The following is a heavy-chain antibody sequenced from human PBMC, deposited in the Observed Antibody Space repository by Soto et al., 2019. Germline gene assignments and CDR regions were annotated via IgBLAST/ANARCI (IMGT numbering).Heavy chain of an antibody. Sequence: ASVKVSCKASGGTFSSYAISWVRQAPGQGLEWMGGIIPIFGTANYAQKFQGRVTITADESTSTAYMELSSLRSEDTAVYYCARCILPREWDYYYGMDVWGQGTTVTVSS. CDR3: ARCILPREWDYYYGMDV. CDR2: IIPIFGTA. CDR1: GGTFSSYA. V-gene: IGHV1-69*13. D-gene: IGHD1-26*01. J-gene: IGHJ6*02.